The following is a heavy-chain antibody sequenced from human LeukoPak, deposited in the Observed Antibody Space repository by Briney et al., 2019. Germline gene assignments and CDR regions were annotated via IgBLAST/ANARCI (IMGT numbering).Heavy chain of an antibody. CDR3: ARDLYFQH. Sequence: GRSLRLSCAASGFTFSSYAMHWVRQAPGKGLEWVAVISYDGSNKYYADSVKGRFTISRDNSKNTLYLQMNSLRAEDTAVYYCARDLYFQHWGQGTLVTVSP. CDR1: GFTFSSYA. CDR2: ISYDGSNK. V-gene: IGHV3-30-3*01. J-gene: IGHJ1*01.